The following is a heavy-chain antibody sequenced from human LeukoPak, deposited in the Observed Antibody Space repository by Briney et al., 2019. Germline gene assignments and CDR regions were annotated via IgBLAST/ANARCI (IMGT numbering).Heavy chain of an antibody. J-gene: IGHJ5*02. CDR3: ARGVWFGDEWKNWFDP. CDR2: IYYSGST. D-gene: IGHD3-10*01. Sequence: PSETLSLTCTVSGGSISSSSYYWGWIRQPPGKGLEWIGSIYYSGSTYYNPSLKSRVTISVDTSKNQFSLKLSSVTAADTAVYYCARGVWFGDEWKNWFDPWGQGTLVTVSS. V-gene: IGHV4-39*07. CDR1: GGSISSSSYY.